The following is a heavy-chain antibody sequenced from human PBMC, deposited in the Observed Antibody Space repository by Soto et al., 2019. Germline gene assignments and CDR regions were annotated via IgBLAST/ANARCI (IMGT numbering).Heavy chain of an antibody. V-gene: IGHV1-69*06. J-gene: IGHJ4*02. CDR1: GGTFSSYA. Sequence: GASVKVSCKASGGTFSSYAISWVRQAPGQGLEWMGGIIPIFGTANYAQKFQGRVTITADKSTSTAFMELSSLRSEDTAVYYCARDRTTVTTYYFDYWGQGTMVTVYS. D-gene: IGHD4-17*01. CDR2: IIPIFGTA. CDR3: ARDRTTVTTYYFDY.